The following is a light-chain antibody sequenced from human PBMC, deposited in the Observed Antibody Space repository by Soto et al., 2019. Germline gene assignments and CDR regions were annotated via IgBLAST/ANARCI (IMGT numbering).Light chain of an antibody. Sequence: SVLTQPPSVSGAPGQRVTISFTGSSSNIGSTYDVQWYQQLPGTAPKLLIHGNTDRPSGVPGRFSGSKSGTSASLAITGLQADDEADYYCQSYDDSLSVHYVFGTGTKVTVL. CDR1: SSNIGSTYD. V-gene: IGLV1-40*01. J-gene: IGLJ1*01. CDR2: GNT. CDR3: QSYDDSLSVHYV.